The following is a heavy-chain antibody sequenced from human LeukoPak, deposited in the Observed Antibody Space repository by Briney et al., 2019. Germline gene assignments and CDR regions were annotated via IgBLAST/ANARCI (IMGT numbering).Heavy chain of an antibody. V-gene: IGHV3-23*01. Sequence: PGGSLRLSCSASGFRFTSYAMSWVRQAPGKGLEWVSAINSAGSTYYGDSVRGRFTISRDNSKNVLHLQMNSLRAEDTALYYCAKDQNTVATAPFDYWGLGTLVTVSS. CDR2: INSAGST. J-gene: IGHJ4*02. CDR3: AKDQNTVATAPFDY. D-gene: IGHD4-17*01. CDR1: GFRFTSYA.